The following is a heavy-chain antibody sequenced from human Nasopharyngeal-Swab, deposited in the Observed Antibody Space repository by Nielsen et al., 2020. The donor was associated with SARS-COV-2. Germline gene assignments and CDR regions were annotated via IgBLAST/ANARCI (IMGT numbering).Heavy chain of an antibody. CDR1: GGSISSGSYY. CDR2: IYTSGST. V-gene: IGHV4-61*02. Sequence: SETLSLTCTVSGGSISSGSYYWSWIRQPAGKGLEWIGRIYTSGSTNYNPSLKSRVTISVDTSKNQFSLKLSSVTAADTAVYYCARTTLYGDYDKLDFGYWGQGTLVTVSS. CDR3: ARTTLYGDYDKLDFGY. D-gene: IGHD4-17*01. J-gene: IGHJ4*02.